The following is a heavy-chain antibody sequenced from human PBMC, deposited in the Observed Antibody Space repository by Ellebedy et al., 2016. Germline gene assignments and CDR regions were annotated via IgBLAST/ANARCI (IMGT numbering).Heavy chain of an antibody. D-gene: IGHD4-17*01. CDR3: ARAATVTRRYFDY. CDR1: GFTFSSYA. Sequence: GGSLRLSCAASGFTFSSYAMHWVRQAPGKGLEWVSAISGSGGSTYYADSVKGRFTISRDNSKNTLYLQMNSLRAEDTAVYYCARAATVTRRYFDYWGQGTLVTVSS. V-gene: IGHV3-23*01. CDR2: ISGSGGST. J-gene: IGHJ4*02.